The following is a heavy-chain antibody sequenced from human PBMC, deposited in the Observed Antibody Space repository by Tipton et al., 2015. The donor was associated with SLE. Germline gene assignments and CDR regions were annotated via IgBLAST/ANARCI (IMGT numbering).Heavy chain of an antibody. V-gene: IGHV4-59*01. J-gene: IGHJ3*02. CDR1: GGSISSYY. D-gene: IGHD3-10*01. CDR3: ARDRGDAFDI. Sequence: LRLSCTVSGGSISSYYWTWIRQPPGKGLEWIGNIYYSGSTNYNPSLKSRLTMSVDTSKNQFSLKLSSVTATDTAVYYCARDRGDAFDIWGQGTMVTVSS. CDR2: IYYSGST.